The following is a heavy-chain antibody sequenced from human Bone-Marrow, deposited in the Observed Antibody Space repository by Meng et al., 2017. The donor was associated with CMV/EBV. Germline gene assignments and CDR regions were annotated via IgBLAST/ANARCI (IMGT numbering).Heavy chain of an antibody. CDR1: GGSISSSSYY. CDR3: ARVPRKDIVVFTDKGGFDY. Sequence: SETLSLTCTVSGGSISSSSYYWGWIRQPPGKGLEWIGNIYYSGTTYYNPSLKSRLTISFDTSKNHFSLKLSSVTAADTAVYYCARVPRKDIVVFTDKGGFDYWGQGTLVTVSS. CDR2: IYYSGTT. D-gene: IGHD2-2*01. V-gene: IGHV4-39*07. J-gene: IGHJ4*02.